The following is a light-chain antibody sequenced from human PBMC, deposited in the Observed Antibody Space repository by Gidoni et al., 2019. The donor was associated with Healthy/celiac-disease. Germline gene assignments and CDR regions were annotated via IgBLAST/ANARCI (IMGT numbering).Light chain of an antibody. V-gene: IGLV2-14*01. CDR3: SSYTSSSILV. J-gene: IGLJ1*01. CDR2: EVS. Sequence: QSALTQPASVSGSPGQSITISCTGTSSDVGGYNYVSWYQQHPGKAPKLMIYEVSNRPSGDSNRFSGSKSGNTASLTISGLQAEDEADYYCSSYTSSSILVFGTGTKVTVL. CDR1: SSDVGGYNY.